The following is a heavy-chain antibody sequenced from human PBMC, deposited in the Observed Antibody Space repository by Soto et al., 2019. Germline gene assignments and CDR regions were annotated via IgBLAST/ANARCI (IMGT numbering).Heavy chain of an antibody. CDR3: ARLPQARLVEWNSTDS. J-gene: IGHJ4*02. CDR2: IYYSGST. CDR1: GGSISSSSYY. Sequence: SETLSLTCTVSGGSISSSSYYWGWIRQPPGKGLECIGSIYYSGSTYYNPSLKSRVTISVDTSKNQFSLKLSSVPAADTAVYYCARLPQARLVEWNSTDSWGKGTLVTVSS. V-gene: IGHV4-39*01. D-gene: IGHD3-3*01.